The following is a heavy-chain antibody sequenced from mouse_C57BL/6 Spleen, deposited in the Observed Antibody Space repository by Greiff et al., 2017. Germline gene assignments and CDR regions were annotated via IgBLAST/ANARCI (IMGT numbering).Heavy chain of an antibody. V-gene: IGHV1-69*01. CDR3: ARGSNYDY. CDR1: GYTFTSYW. D-gene: IGHD2-5*01. CDR2: IDPSDSYT. J-gene: IGHJ2*01. Sequence: QVQLQQSGAELVMPGASVKLSCKASGYTFTSYWMLWVKQRPGQGLEWIGEIDPSDSYTNYNQKFKGKATLTVDKSSSTAYMQLSSLTSEDSAVYYCARGSNYDYWGQGTTLTVSS.